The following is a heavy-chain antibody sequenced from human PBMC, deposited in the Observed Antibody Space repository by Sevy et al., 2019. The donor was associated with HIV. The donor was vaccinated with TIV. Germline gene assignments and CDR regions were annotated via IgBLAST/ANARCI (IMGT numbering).Heavy chain of an antibody. CDR3: ARVYGDSAFDY. J-gene: IGHJ4*02. Sequence: TLSLTCTVSGGSISSGGYYWSWIRQHPAKGLEWIGYIYYSGSTYYNPSLKSRVTISVDTSKNQFSLKLSSVTAADTAVYYCARVYGDSAFDYWGQGTLVTVSS. D-gene: IGHD4-17*01. CDR2: IYYSGST. V-gene: IGHV4-31*03. CDR1: GGSISSGGYY.